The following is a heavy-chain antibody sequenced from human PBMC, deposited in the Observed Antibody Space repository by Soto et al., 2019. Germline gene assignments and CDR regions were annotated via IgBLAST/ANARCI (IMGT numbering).Heavy chain of an antibody. D-gene: IGHD1-20*01. V-gene: IGHV1-69*13. J-gene: IGHJ6*02. Sequence: SVKVSCKASGGTFSSYAISWVRQAPGQGLEWMGGIIPIFGTANYAQKFQGRVTITADESTSTAYMELSSLRSEDTAVYYCASGRGYNWNLLYYYYGMDVWGQGTTVTVSS. CDR1: GGTFSSYA. CDR2: IIPIFGTA. CDR3: ASGRGYNWNLLYYYYGMDV.